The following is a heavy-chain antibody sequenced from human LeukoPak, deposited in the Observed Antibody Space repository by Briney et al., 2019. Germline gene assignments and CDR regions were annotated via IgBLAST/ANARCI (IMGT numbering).Heavy chain of an antibody. V-gene: IGHV4-34*01. CDR2: INHSGST. J-gene: IGHJ5*02. D-gene: IGHD4-11*01. CDR1: GGSFRGYY. Sequence: PSETLSLTCAVYGGSFRGYYWSWIRQPPGKGLEWIGEINHSGSTNYNPSLKSRVTISVDTSKNQFSLKLSSVTAADTAVYYCARYSNYVSYNWFDPWGQGTLVTVSS. CDR3: ARYSNYVSYNWFDP.